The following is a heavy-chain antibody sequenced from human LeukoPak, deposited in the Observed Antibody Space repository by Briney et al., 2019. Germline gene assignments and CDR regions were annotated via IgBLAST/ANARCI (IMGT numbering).Heavy chain of an antibody. Sequence: GGSLRLSCSASGFTFSSYAMYWVRQAPGKGLEYVSAISSNGGSTYYADSVKGRFTISRDNSKNTLYLQMNSLRAEDTALYYCAKDSSVPYGITDWGQGTLVTVSS. D-gene: IGHD4-17*01. CDR1: GFTFSSYA. J-gene: IGHJ4*02. CDR3: AKDSSVPYGITD. V-gene: IGHV3-64*04. CDR2: ISSNGGST.